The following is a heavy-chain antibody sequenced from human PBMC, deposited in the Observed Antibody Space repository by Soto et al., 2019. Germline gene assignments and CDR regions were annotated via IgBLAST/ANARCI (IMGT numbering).Heavy chain of an antibody. CDR2: IYYSGST. V-gene: IGHV4-59*01. J-gene: IGHJ6*03. CDR3: ARVRYYYYMDV. Sequence: SETLSLTCTVSGGSISSYYWSWIRQPPGKGLEWIGYIYYSGSTNYNPSLKSRVTISVDTSKNQFSLKLSSVTAADTAVYYCARVRYYYYMDVWGTGTTLTVSS. CDR1: GGSISSYY.